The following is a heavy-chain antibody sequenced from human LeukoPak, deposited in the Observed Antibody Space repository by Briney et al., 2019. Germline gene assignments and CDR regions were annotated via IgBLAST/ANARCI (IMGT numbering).Heavy chain of an antibody. CDR3: AKAPSYGMVSYYFDY. CDR1: GFTFDDYA. D-gene: IGHD2-8*01. J-gene: IGHJ4*02. CDR2: ISWNSGSI. Sequence: PGGSLRLSCAASGFTFDDYAMHWVRQAPGRGLEWVSGISWNSGSIGYADSVKGRFTISRDNAKNSLYLQMNSLRAEDTALYYCAKAPSYGMVSYYFDYWGQGTLVTVSS. V-gene: IGHV3-9*01.